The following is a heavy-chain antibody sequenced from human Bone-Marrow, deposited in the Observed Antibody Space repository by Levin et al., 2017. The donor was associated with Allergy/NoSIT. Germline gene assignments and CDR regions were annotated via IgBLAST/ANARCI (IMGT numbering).Heavy chain of an antibody. J-gene: IGHJ6*03. CDR3: ARDHKGVFSSSWRGVYYYYMDV. CDR1: GFTFSSYW. Sequence: HTGGSLRLSCAASGFTFSSYWMSWVRQAPGKGLEWVANIKQDGSEKYYVDSVKGRFTISRDNAKNSLYLQMNSLRAEDTAVYYCARDHKGVFSSSWRGVYYYYMDVWGKGTTVTVSS. D-gene: IGHD6-13*01. CDR2: IKQDGSEK. V-gene: IGHV3-7*04.